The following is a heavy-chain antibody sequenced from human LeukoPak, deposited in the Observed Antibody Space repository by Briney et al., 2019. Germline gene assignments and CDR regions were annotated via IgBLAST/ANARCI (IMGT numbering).Heavy chain of an antibody. V-gene: IGHV3-30*03. Sequence: GRSLRLSCAASGFTFSSYGMHWVRQAPGKGLEWVAVISYDGSNKYYADSVKGRFTISRDNSKNTLYLQMNSLRAEDTAVYYCARATTVTDLLDYWGQGTLVTVSS. J-gene: IGHJ4*02. CDR2: ISYDGSNK. CDR1: GFTFSSYG. D-gene: IGHD4-17*01. CDR3: ARATTVTDLLDY.